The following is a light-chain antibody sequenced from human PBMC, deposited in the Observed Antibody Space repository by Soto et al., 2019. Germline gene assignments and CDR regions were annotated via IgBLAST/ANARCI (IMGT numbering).Light chain of an antibody. CDR3: MQAQQTPPT. Sequence: DIVMTQSPLSLPVTPGEPASISCNSSQSLLQSNGYNYLDWYLQKPGQSPQLLIYFGSYRASGVPDRFSGSGSGTDFTLKIRRVEAEYGAIYYCMQAQQTPPTFGQGNKVDIK. CDR1: QSLLQSNGYNY. J-gene: IGKJ1*01. V-gene: IGKV2-28*01. CDR2: FGS.